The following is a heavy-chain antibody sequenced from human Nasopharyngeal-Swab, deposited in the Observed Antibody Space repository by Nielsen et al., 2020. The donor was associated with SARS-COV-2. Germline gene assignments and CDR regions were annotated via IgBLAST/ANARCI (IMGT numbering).Heavy chain of an antibody. CDR3: ASWPIVGAPA. J-gene: IGHJ1*01. Sequence: GESLKISCAASGFSVSSNYMSWVRQAPGKGLDWVSVIYSGGSIYYADSVKGRFTISRDTSRNTLYLQMNSPRGEDTAVYYCASWPIVGAPAWGQGTLVTVSS. V-gene: IGHV3-66*01. CDR2: IYSGGSI. CDR1: GFSVSSNY. D-gene: IGHD1-26*01.